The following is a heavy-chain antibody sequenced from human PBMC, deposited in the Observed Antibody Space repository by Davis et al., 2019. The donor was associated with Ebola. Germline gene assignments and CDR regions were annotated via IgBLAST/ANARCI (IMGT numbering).Heavy chain of an antibody. CDR1: GFPFSSYS. J-gene: IGHJ6*02. V-gene: IGHV3-48*01. Sequence: GGSLRLSCAASGFPFSSYSMSWVRQAPGKGLEWVAYISSSSITVYYADSVKGRFTISRDNSKNSLYLQMNSLRAEDTAVYYCASTTGFYYYYGMDVWGQGTTVTVSS. CDR3: ASTTGFYYYYGMDV. CDR2: ISSSSITV. D-gene: IGHD4-17*01.